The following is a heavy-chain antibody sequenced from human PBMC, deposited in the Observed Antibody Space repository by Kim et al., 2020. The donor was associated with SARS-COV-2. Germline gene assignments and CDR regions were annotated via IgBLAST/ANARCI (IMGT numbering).Heavy chain of an antibody. D-gene: IGHD3-22*01. J-gene: IGHJ4*02. CDR3: ARHPKGSSGYFLLDY. V-gene: IGHV5-51*01. Sequence: SFPGQVTISADTSISTAYLQWSSLKASDTAMYYCARHPKGSSGYFLLDYWGQGTLVTVSS.